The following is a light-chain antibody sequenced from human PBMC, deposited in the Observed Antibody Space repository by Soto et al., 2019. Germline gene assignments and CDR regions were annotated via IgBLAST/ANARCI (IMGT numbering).Light chain of an antibody. V-gene: IGLV2-18*02. Sequence: QSALTQPPSVSGSPGQSVTISCTGTSSDVGSYNRVSWYQQPPGTGPKLMIYEVSNRPSGVPDRFSGSKSGNTASLTISGLQAEDEADYYCSSFTSSTTLVFGEGTQLTVL. CDR1: SSDVGSYNR. CDR2: EVS. CDR3: SSFTSSTTLV. J-gene: IGLJ2*01.